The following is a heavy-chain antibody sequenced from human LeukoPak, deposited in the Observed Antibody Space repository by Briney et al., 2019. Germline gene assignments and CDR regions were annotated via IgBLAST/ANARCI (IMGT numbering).Heavy chain of an antibody. Sequence: SETLSLTCTVSGGSIGTYYWSWIRQPPGKGLEWIGYIYYDGYTDYNPSLKSRVTISVHTSKNQFSLKLSSVTAADTAVYYCARDSPYVWGSYRPFDYWGQGTLVTVSS. V-gene: IGHV4-59*01. J-gene: IGHJ4*02. CDR3: ARDSPYVWGSYRPFDY. CDR2: IYYDGYT. D-gene: IGHD3-16*02. CDR1: GGSIGTYY.